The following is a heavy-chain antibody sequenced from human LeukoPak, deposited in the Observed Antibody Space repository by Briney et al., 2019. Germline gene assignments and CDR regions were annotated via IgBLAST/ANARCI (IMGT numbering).Heavy chain of an antibody. Sequence: SETLSLTCTVSGGSISSSSYYWGWIRQPPGKGLEWIGSIYYSGSTYYNPSLKNRVTISVDTSKHQFSLKLSSVTAADTAVYYCARPDTYYYDSSGYPAAFDIWGKGTMVTVSS. CDR2: IYYSGST. D-gene: IGHD3-22*01. V-gene: IGHV4-39*01. J-gene: IGHJ3*02. CDR1: GGSISSSSYY. CDR3: ARPDTYYYDSSGYPAAFDI.